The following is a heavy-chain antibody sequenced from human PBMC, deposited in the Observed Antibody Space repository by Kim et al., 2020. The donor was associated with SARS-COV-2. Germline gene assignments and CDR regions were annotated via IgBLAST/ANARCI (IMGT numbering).Heavy chain of an antibody. D-gene: IGHD3-22*01. Sequence: SVKVSCKASGGTFSSYAISWVRQAPGQGLEWMGGIIPIFGTANYAQKFQGRVTITADESTSTAYMELSSLRSEDTAVYYCARTPPNYYDSSGYYYIPFDYWGQGTLVTVSS. CDR3: ARTPPNYYDSSGYYYIPFDY. V-gene: IGHV1-69*13. CDR1: GGTFSSYA. J-gene: IGHJ4*02. CDR2: IIPIFGTA.